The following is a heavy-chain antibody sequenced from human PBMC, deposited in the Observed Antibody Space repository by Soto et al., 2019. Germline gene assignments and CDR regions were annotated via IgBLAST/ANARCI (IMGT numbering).Heavy chain of an antibody. Sequence: PSETLSLTCAVYGGSFSGYYWSWIRQPPGKGPEWAGTIYYSGSTYYNPSLESRVIISVDTSKNQFSLKLSSVTASDAAVYYCATFRGMTTATTERYFDYWGQGTLVTVSS. D-gene: IGHD4-17*01. J-gene: IGHJ4*02. CDR2: IYYSGST. CDR1: GGSFSGYY. CDR3: ATFRGMTTATTERYFDY. V-gene: IGHV4-34*01.